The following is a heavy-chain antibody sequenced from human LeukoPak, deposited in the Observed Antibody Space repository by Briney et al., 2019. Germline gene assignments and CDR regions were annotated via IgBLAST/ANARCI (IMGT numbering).Heavy chain of an antibody. CDR3: VKDAEGGTGLFDF. Sequence: GRSLRLSCAASGFTFDDYAMHWVRQAPRKGLEWVSGISWNSGSIGYADSVKGRFTITRDSAKNSVYLQMNSLRDEDMALYYCVKDAEGGTGLFDFWGQGALVTVSS. J-gene: IGHJ4*02. D-gene: IGHD1-14*01. V-gene: IGHV3-9*03. CDR1: GFTFDDYA. CDR2: ISWNSGSI.